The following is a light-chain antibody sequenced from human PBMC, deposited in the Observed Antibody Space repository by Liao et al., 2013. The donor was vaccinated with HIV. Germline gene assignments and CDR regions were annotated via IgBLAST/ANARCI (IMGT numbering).Light chain of an antibody. CDR2: YDK. V-gene: IGLV3-21*04. CDR1: KVGHKI. Sequence: SYELTQPPSVSVSPGQTATITCSGDKVGHKIVSWYHQKPGQAPLLVISYDKDRPSGTPERFSGSNSGNTATLTISRVEAGDEADYYCQVWDGSGDYAVFGGGTKLTVL. J-gene: IGLJ2*01. CDR3: QVWDGSGDYAV.